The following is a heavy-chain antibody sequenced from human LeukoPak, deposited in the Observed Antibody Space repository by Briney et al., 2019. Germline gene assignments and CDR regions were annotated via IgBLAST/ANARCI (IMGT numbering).Heavy chain of an antibody. Sequence: PGRSLRLSCAASEFTFSSYAMHWVRQAPGKGLEWVAVISYDGSNKYYADSVKGRFSISRDNAKNTLYLQMNSLRAEDTAVYYCARDRGGYFDYWGQGTLVTVSS. V-gene: IGHV3-30-3*01. D-gene: IGHD3-3*01. J-gene: IGHJ4*02. CDR1: EFTFSSYA. CDR2: ISYDGSNK. CDR3: ARDRGGYFDY.